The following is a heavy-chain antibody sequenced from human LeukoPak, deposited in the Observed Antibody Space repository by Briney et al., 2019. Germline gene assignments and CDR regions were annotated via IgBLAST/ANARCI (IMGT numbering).Heavy chain of an antibody. D-gene: IGHD3-3*01. Sequence: GGSLRLSCAASGFTFSSYVMHWVRQAPGKGLEWVAIISYDGSNEYYADSVKGRFTISRDNAKNSLYLQMNSLRAEDTAVYYCARDTTIFGVAIFIDYWGQGTLVTVSS. J-gene: IGHJ4*02. CDR1: GFTFSSYV. CDR2: ISYDGSNE. CDR3: ARDTTIFGVAIFIDY. V-gene: IGHV3-30*04.